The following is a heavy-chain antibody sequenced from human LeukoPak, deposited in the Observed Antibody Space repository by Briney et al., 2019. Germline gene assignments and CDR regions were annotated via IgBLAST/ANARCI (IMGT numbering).Heavy chain of an antibody. J-gene: IGHJ5*02. CDR3: ARGTLTMVRGVIGWFDP. CDR2: INPSGGST. Sequence: ASVKVSCKASGYTFTSYYMHWVRQAPGQGLEWMGIINPSGGSTSYAQKFQGRVTMTRDTSTSTVYMELRSLRSEDTAVYYCARGTLTMVRGVIGWFDPWGQGTLVTVSS. D-gene: IGHD3-10*01. CDR1: GYTFTSYY. V-gene: IGHV1-46*01.